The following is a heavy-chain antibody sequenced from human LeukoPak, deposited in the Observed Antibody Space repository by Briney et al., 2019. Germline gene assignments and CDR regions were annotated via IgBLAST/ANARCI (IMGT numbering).Heavy chain of an antibody. V-gene: IGHV4-61*01. CDR1: GGSVSSGSYY. CDR2: ISYSGST. J-gene: IGHJ1*01. Sequence: PSETLSLTCTVSGGSVSSGSYYWSWIRQPPGKGLEWIGYISYSGSTNYNPSLKSRVTMSVDTSKNQLSLKLSSVTAADTAVYYCARDTHADHFRHWGQGTLVTVSS. CDR3: ARDTHADHFRH.